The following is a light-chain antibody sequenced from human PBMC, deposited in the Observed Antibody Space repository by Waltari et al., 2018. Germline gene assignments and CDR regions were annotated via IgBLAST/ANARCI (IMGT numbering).Light chain of an antibody. CDR1: QSINKN. Sequence: EVVLTQSPVTLSVSPGETATLSCRASQSINKNLAWYHQKPGQAPMLLIYGASTRATGIPARFSGSGSGTEFTLNISRLQSEDSAVYYCQQYNNWPPYSFGQGTKVEI. CDR3: QQYNNWPPYS. J-gene: IGKJ2*03. V-gene: IGKV3D-15*01. CDR2: GAS.